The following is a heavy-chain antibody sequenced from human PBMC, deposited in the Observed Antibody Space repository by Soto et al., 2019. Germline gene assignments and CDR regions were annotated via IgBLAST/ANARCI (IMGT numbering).Heavy chain of an antibody. J-gene: IGHJ4*02. CDR1: GASITDYS. CDR2: IYATGKN. CDR3: ARESGENWSYEAY. Sequence: SETLSLTCSVSGASITDYSWNWIRQSAGKGLEWIGRIYATGKNQVNPSLQSRVTMSLDTSKNQFSLKLTSVTAADTAVYYCARESGENWSYEAYWGQGTLVTVSS. D-gene: IGHD1-7*01. V-gene: IGHV4-4*07.